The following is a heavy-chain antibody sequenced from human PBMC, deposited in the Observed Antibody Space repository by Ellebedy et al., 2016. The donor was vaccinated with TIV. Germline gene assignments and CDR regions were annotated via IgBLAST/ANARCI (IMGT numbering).Heavy chain of an antibody. Sequence: PGGSLRLSCAASGFSFRSYWMSWVRQAPGKGLEWVANIYQDGGVPYYVDSVKGRFTISRDNANKSLFLQMNSLRGEDTAVYYCARRGSYGDYAVQINSWFDRWGRGTLVAVSS. V-gene: IGHV3-7*01. CDR3: ARRGSYGDYAVQINSWFDR. D-gene: IGHD4-17*01. CDR2: IYQDGGVP. CDR1: GFSFRSYW. J-gene: IGHJ5*02.